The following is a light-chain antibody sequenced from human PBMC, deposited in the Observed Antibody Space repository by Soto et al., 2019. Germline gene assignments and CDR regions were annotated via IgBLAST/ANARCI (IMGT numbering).Light chain of an antibody. J-gene: IGKJ5*01. Sequence: AIQFTQSPSSLSASAVGRVILTCRASQGIHTALAWYQQKPGKAPKLLIYKASSLESGVPSRFSGSGSGTEFTLTISSLQPDDFATYYCQQYNSYPITFGQGTRLEIK. CDR2: KAS. CDR3: QQYNSYPIT. CDR1: QGIHTA. V-gene: IGKV1-13*02.